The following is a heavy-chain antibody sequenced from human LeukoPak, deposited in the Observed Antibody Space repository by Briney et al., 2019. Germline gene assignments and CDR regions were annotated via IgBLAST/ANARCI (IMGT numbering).Heavy chain of an antibody. D-gene: IGHD6-6*01. CDR3: AKERYSSSYFDY. V-gene: IGHV3-30*18. CDR2: ISHDGSDK. Sequence: PGGSLRLSCAASGFTFSSYGMHWVRQAPGKGLEWVAAISHDGSDKYYADSVKGRFTISRDNSKNTLYLQMNSLRAEGTAVYYCAKERYSSSYFDYWGQGTLVTVSS. J-gene: IGHJ4*02. CDR1: GFTFSSYG.